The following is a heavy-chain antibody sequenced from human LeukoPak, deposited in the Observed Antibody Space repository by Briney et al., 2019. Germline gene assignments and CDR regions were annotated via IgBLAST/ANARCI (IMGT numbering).Heavy chain of an antibody. CDR3: ARDVTGTLNWFDP. D-gene: IGHD1-1*01. Sequence: GGSLRLSCAASGFTFSSYGMHWVRQAPGKGLEWVAVISYDGSNKYYADSVKGRFTISRDNSKNTLYLQMNSLRAEDTAVYYCARDVTGTLNWFDPWGQGTLVTVSS. CDR1: GFTFSSYG. V-gene: IGHV3-30*19. CDR2: ISYDGSNK. J-gene: IGHJ5*02.